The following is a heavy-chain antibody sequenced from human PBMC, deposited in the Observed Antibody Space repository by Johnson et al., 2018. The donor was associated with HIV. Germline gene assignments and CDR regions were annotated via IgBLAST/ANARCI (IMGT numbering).Heavy chain of an antibody. CDR3: AVPYSSGWYYDAFDI. CDR1: GFTFSSYA. J-gene: IGHJ3*02. CDR2: ISGSGGST. Sequence: VQLVESGGGLVQPGGSLRPSCAASGFTFSSYAMSWVRQAPGKGLEWVSAISGSGGSTYSAASVKGRFTISRDNSKNTLYLQMNSLRAEDTAVYYCAVPYSSGWYYDAFDIWGQGTMVTVSS. D-gene: IGHD6-19*01. V-gene: IGHV3-23*04.